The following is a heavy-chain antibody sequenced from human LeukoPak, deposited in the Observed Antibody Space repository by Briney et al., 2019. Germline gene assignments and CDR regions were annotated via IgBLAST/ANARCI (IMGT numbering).Heavy chain of an antibody. Sequence: GRSLRLSCAASGFTFSSYGMHWVRQAPGKGLEWVAVISYDGSNKYYTDSVKGRFTISRDNSKNTLYVQMNSLRAEDTAVYYCAKSYYDSRGYYSYYFDYWGQGTLVTVSS. J-gene: IGHJ4*02. CDR1: GFTFSSYG. V-gene: IGHV3-30*18. CDR2: ISYDGSNK. CDR3: AKSYYDSRGYYSYYFDY. D-gene: IGHD3-22*01.